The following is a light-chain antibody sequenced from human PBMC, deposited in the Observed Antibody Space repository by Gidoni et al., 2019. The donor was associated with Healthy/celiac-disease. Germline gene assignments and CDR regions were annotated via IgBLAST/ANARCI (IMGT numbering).Light chain of an antibody. CDR2: EVS. CDR3: CSYAGSSTFV. V-gene: IGLV2-23*02. J-gene: IGLJ2*01. CDR1: SSDVGSYNL. Sequence: QSALTQPASVSGSPGQPITIACTGTSSDVGSYNLVSWYQQHPVKAPKLMIYEVSKRPSGVSNRFSGSKSGNTASLTISGLQAEDEADYYCCSYAGSSTFVFGGGTKLTVL.